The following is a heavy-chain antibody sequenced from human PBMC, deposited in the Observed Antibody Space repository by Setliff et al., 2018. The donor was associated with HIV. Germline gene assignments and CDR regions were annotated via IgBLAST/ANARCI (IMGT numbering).Heavy chain of an antibody. V-gene: IGHV4-34*01. CDR3: ARHDITLVRGLV. J-gene: IGHJ6*02. Sequence: SETLSLTCAVYGGSFSAYYWTWIRQPPGKGLEWIGEINHSGSTYYNPSLKSRVTISVDTSKNQFSLKLSSLTAADTAVYYCARHDITLVRGLVWGQGTTVTVSS. D-gene: IGHD3-10*01. CDR2: INHSGST. CDR1: GGSFSAYY.